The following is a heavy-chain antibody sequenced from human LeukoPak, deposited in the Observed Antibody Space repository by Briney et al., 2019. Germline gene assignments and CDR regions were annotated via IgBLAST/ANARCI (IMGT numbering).Heavy chain of an antibody. V-gene: IGHV4-4*07. D-gene: IGHD4-11*01. Sequence: PSETLSLTCTVSGDAISSYTWSWIRQPAGKGLEFIGRMYIRGSTNYNPSLKSRVTMSVDTAKNQFSLKLSSVTAADTAIYYCARERESKYFDYWGQGTLVTVSS. J-gene: IGHJ4*02. CDR2: MYIRGST. CDR3: ARERESKYFDY. CDR1: GDAISSYT.